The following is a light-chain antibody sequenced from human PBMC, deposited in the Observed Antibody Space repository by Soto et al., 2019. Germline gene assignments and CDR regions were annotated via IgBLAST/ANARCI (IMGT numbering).Light chain of an antibody. V-gene: IGKV3-15*01. CDR1: QNVISN. J-gene: IGKJ1*01. Sequence: EIVMTQSPATLSVSPGERATLSCRASQNVISNLAWYQQKPGQAPRLLIYGASTRATGVPARFSGSGSGTDFTLTISRLEPEDFAVYYCQQNDDSPGTFGQGTKVGIK. CDR2: GAS. CDR3: QQNDDSPGT.